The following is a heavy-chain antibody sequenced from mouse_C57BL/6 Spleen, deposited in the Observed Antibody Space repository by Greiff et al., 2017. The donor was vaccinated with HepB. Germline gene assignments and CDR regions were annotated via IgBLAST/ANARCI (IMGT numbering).Heavy chain of an antibody. CDR1: GYAFSSSW. Sequence: QVQLKQSGPELVKPGASVKISCKASGYAFSSSWMNWVKQRPGKGLEWIGRIYPGDGDTNYNGKFKGKATLTADKSSSTAYMQLSSLTSEDSAVSVCARTDFYAMDDWGQGTSVTVSS. J-gene: IGHJ4*01. CDR2: IYPGDGDT. CDR3: ARTDFYAMDD. V-gene: IGHV1-82*01.